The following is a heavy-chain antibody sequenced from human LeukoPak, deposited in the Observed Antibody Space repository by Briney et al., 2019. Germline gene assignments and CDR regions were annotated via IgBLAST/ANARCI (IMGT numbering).Heavy chain of an antibody. V-gene: IGHV1-69*13. D-gene: IGHD3-22*01. CDR2: IIPVFGAA. CDR3: ARGREITMIATRYYFDY. J-gene: IGHJ4*02. CDR1: GGTFSSYA. Sequence: ASVTVSCKASGGTFSSYAISWVRQAPGQGLEWVGGIIPVFGAANYAPRFQGRVTITADESTSTAYMDLYSLRSEDTAVYYCARGREITMIATRYYFDYWGQGTLVTVSS.